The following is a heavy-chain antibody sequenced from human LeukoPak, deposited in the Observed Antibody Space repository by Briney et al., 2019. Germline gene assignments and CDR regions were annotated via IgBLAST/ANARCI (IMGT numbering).Heavy chain of an antibody. D-gene: IGHD2-2*01. CDR2: INPNSGGT. Sequence: ASVKVSCKASGYTFTGYYMHWVRQAPGQGLEWMGWINPNSGGTNYAQKFQGRVTMTRDTSISTAYMELSRLRSDDTAVYYCAREPVVPAAAFDYWGQGTLVIVSS. CDR1: GYTFTGYY. V-gene: IGHV1-2*02. CDR3: AREPVVPAAAFDY. J-gene: IGHJ4*02.